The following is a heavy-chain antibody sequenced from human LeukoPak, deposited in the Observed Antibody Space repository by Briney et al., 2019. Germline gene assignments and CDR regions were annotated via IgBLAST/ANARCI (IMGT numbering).Heavy chain of an antibody. CDR2: IKQDGSEK. CDR3: ARDLFPGTPSTY. CDR1: GFTFSNYW. V-gene: IGHV3-7*01. Sequence: GGSLRLSCAASGFTFSNYWMSWVRQAPGKGLEWVANIKQDGSEKYYVDSVKGRFTISRDNAKNSLYLQMNSLRAEDTAVYYCARDLFPGTPSTYWGQGTLVTVSS. J-gene: IGHJ4*02. D-gene: IGHD1-7*01.